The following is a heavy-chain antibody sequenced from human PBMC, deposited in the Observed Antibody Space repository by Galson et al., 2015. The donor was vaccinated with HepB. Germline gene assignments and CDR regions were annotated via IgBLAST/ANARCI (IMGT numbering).Heavy chain of an antibody. V-gene: IGHV3-15*07. CDR1: GFTFSNAW. D-gene: IGHD1-14*01. Sequence: SLRLSCAASGFTFSNAWMNWVRQAPGKGLEWVGRIKSKTDGGTTDYAAPVKGRFTISRDDSKNTLYLQINSLKTEDTAVYYCTTATTFWDYYYYGMDVWGQGTTVTVSS. CDR2: IKSKTDGGTT. CDR3: TTATTFWDYYYYGMDV. J-gene: IGHJ6*02.